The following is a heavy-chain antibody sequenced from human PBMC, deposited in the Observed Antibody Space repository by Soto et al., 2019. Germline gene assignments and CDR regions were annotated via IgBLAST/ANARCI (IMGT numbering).Heavy chain of an antibody. V-gene: IGHV4-39*01. CDR1: GGSISSSSYY. CDR2: IYYSGST. CDR3: APLRRSGSYSNWFDP. J-gene: IGHJ5*02. Sequence: QLQLQESGPGLVKPSETLSLTCTVSGGSISSSSYYWGWIRQPPGKGLEWIGSIYYSGSTYYNPSLKSRVTISVDTSKNQFSLKLSSVTAADTAVYYCAPLRRSGSYSNWFDPWGQGTLVTVSS. D-gene: IGHD1-26*01.